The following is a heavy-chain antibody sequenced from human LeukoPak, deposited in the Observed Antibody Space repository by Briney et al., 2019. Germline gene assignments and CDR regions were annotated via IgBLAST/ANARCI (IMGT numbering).Heavy chain of an antibody. V-gene: IGHV3-21*01. CDR3: ARPKKGRYDSDTYFDY. D-gene: IGHD5-12*01. Sequence: PGGSLRLSCAASGFTFSSYSMNWVRQAPGKGLEWVSSISGSNSYIYYADSVKGRFTISRDNAKNSLYLQMNSLRAEDTAVYYCARPKKGRYDSDTYFDYWGQGTLVTVSS. CDR2: ISGSNSYI. CDR1: GFTFSSYS. J-gene: IGHJ4*02.